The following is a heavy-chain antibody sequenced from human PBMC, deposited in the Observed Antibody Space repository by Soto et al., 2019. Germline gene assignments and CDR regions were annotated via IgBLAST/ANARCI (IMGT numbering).Heavy chain of an antibody. CDR2: IKQDGSEK. J-gene: IGHJ4*02. CDR1: GFTFSSYW. V-gene: IGHV3-7*05. Sequence: EVQLVESGGGLVQPGGSLRLSCAASGFTFSSYWMSWVRQAPGKGLEWVANIKQDGSEKYYVDSVKGRFTISRDNAKNSLYLQMNSLRAEDTAVYYCAREKGRQDYYFDYWGQGTLVTVSS. CDR3: AREKGRQDYYFDY.